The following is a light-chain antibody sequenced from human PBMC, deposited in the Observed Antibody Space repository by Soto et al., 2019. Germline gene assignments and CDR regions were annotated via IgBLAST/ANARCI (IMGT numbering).Light chain of an antibody. J-gene: IGKJ1*01. V-gene: IGKV3-11*01. CDR2: DAY. CDR3: QQRSNLWT. Sequence: EIVLSRSPATVSLSTGERATXSCRASQSVSSYLAWYQQKPGQDPRILIYDAYNRATGIQARFSGSGSGTDFTLTISSLETEDFAVYYCQQRSNLWTFVQGTKVDIK. CDR1: QSVSSY.